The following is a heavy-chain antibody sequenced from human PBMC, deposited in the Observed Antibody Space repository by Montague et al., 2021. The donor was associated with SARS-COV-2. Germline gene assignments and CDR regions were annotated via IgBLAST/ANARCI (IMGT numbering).Heavy chain of an antibody. CDR2: MFHGGSA. CDR3: ARDRGIAQRIDT. V-gene: IGHV4-59*01. Sequence: SETLSLTCSVSGASIKTFYWGWIRQPPGGGLEWIGYMFHGGSAIYNPSLKSRVTISLDTSKNQFSLSLTSVTAADTAVYYCARDRGIAQRIDTWGQGTNVIVTS. J-gene: IGHJ3*02. D-gene: IGHD6-13*01. CDR1: GASIKTFY.